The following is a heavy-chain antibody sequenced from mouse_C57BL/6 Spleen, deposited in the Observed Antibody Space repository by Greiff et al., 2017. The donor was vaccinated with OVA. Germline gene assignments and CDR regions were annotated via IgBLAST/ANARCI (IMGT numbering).Heavy chain of an antibody. CDR2: ISYDGSN. Sequence: EVKLVESGPGLVKPSQSLSLTCSVTGYSITSGYYWNWIRQFPGNKLEWMGYISYDGSNNYNPSPKNRVSITRDTSKNQFFLKLNSVTTEDTATYYCARNSPTVVAKEGFAYWGQGTLVTVSA. V-gene: IGHV3-6*01. D-gene: IGHD1-1*01. J-gene: IGHJ3*01. CDR3: ARNSPTVVAKEGFAY. CDR1: GYSITSGYY.